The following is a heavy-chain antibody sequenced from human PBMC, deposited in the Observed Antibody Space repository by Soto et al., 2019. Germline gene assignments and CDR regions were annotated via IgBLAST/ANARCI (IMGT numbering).Heavy chain of an antibody. D-gene: IGHD3-10*01. V-gene: IGHV4-30-4*01. CDR1: GGSISSGDYY. Sequence: SETLSLTCTVSGGSISSGDYYWSWIRQPPGKSLEWIGYVYYSGSTYYNPSLKSRVTISVNTSKNQFSLKLSSVTAADTAVYYCARENHYYGSGSFDYWGQGTLVTVSS. CDR2: VYYSGST. J-gene: IGHJ4*02. CDR3: ARENHYYGSGSFDY.